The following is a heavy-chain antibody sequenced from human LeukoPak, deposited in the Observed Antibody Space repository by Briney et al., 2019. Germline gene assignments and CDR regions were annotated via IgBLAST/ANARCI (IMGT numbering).Heavy chain of an antibody. Sequence: GASVKVSCKASGGTFSSYAISWVRQAPGQGLEWMGRIIPILGIANYAQKFQGRVTITADKSTSTAYMELSSLRSEDTAVYYCARALTMIVVVIKGELGDAFDIWGQGTMVTVSS. CDR3: ARALTMIVVVIKGELGDAFDI. CDR2: IIPILGIA. D-gene: IGHD3-22*01. V-gene: IGHV1-69*04. J-gene: IGHJ3*02. CDR1: GGTFSSYA.